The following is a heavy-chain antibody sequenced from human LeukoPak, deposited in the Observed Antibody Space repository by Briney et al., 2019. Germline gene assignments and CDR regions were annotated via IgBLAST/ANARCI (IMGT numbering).Heavy chain of an antibody. CDR3: AREARKSYNWFDP. J-gene: IGHJ5*02. D-gene: IGHD1-14*01. V-gene: IGHV4-31*03. CDR1: GGSISSGGYY. CDR2: IYYSGST. Sequence: SETLSLTCTVSGGSISSGGYYWSWIRQHPGKGLEWIGYIYYSGSTYYNPSLKSRVTISVDTSKNQFSLKLSFVTAADTAVYYCAREARKSYNWFDPWGQGTLVTVSS.